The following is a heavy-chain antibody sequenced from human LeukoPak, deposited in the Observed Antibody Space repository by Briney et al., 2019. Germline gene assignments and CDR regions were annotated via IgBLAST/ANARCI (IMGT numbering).Heavy chain of an antibody. CDR1: GGSFSGYY. CDR3: ASKGGSYRN. J-gene: IGHJ4*02. D-gene: IGHD1-26*01. Sequence: SETLSLTCAVYGGSFSGYYWSWIRQPPGKGLEWIGEINHSGSTNYNPSLKSRVTISVDTSKNQFSLKLSSVTAADTAVYYCASKGGSYRNWGQGTLVTVSS. CDR2: INHSGST. V-gene: IGHV4-34*01.